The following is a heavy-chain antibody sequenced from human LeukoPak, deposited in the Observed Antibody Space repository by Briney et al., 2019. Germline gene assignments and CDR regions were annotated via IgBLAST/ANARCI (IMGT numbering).Heavy chain of an antibody. Sequence: PGGSLRLSCAASGFTFSSYAVSWVRQAPGKGLEWVSAITATGGSTYYAAPVKGRFTVSRDNSKNTLYLQMSSLRAEDTAMYYCAKVRDTRDWYKDAFDVWGQGTRVTVSS. CDR3: AKVRDTRDWYKDAFDV. CDR1: GFTFSSYA. CDR2: ITATGGST. V-gene: IGHV3-23*01. D-gene: IGHD6-19*01. J-gene: IGHJ3*01.